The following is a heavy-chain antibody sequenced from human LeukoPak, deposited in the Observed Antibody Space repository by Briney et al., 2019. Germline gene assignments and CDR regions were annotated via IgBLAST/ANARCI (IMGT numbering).Heavy chain of an antibody. CDR1: GFTFSSYW. Sequence: GGSLRLSCAASGFTFSSYWMHWVRQAPGKGLVWVSRINSDGSSTNYADSVKGRFTISRDNAKNTLYLQMNSLRAEDTAVYYCAKLDSSGWSRPFDYWGQGTLVTVSS. D-gene: IGHD6-19*01. V-gene: IGHV3-74*01. J-gene: IGHJ4*02. CDR2: INSDGSST. CDR3: AKLDSSGWSRPFDY.